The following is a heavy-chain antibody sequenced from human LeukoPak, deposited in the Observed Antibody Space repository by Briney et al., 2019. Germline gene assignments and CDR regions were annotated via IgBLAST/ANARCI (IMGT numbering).Heavy chain of an antibody. Sequence: GRSLRLSCAASGFTFDDYAMHWVRQAPGKGLEWVSGISWNSGSIGYADSVKGRFTISRDNAKNSLYLQMNSLRAEDMALYYCAKAGEGTLGTTVTTLDYWGQGTLVTVSS. CDR2: ISWNSGSI. D-gene: IGHD4-11*01. CDR3: AKAGEGTLGTTVTTLDY. J-gene: IGHJ4*02. CDR1: GFTFDDYA. V-gene: IGHV3-9*03.